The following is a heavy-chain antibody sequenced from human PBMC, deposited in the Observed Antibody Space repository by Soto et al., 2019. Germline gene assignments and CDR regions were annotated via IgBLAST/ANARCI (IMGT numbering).Heavy chain of an antibody. D-gene: IGHD3-10*01. CDR1: GGSISRYY. J-gene: IGHJ4*02. CDR2: IYYSGST. Sequence: SQTLSLTCTVAGGSISRYYWSWIRQPPGKGLEWIGYIYYSGSTNYNPSLKSRVTISVDTSKNQFSLKLSSVTAADTAVYYCARVRYYGSGSYYNPAYYFDYWGQGTLVTVSS. CDR3: ARVRYYGSGSYYNPAYYFDY. V-gene: IGHV4-59*01.